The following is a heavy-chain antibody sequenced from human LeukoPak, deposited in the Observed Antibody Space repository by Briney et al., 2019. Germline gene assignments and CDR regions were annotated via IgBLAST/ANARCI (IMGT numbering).Heavy chain of an antibody. CDR1: GFAFSSFA. Sequence: PGGSLRLSCAASGFAFSSFAITWVRQAPGQGLEWVSAIGVSGSGVYYADSVKGRFTISRDNSKNTLSLQMNSLRAEDTAVYYCAKNSGAGPAHYFDYWGQGTLVTVSS. CDR2: IGVSGSGV. D-gene: IGHD3-10*01. J-gene: IGHJ4*02. V-gene: IGHV3-23*01. CDR3: AKNSGAGPAHYFDY.